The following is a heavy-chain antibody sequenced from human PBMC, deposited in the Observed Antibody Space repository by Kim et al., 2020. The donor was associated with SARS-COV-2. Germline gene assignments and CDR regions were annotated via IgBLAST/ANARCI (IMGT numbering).Heavy chain of an antibody. D-gene: IGHD3-10*01. Sequence: SETLSLTCTVSGGSISSGSYYGGWIRQPPGKGLEWIGSIYYSGGTYYNPSLKSRVTISIDTSKIQFFLKLRSVTAADTAVYYCARLRRWFGGSDYWGQGTLVTVSS. CDR3: ARLRRWFGGSDY. CDR1: GGSISSGSYY. CDR2: IYYSGGT. V-gene: IGHV4-39*01. J-gene: IGHJ4*02.